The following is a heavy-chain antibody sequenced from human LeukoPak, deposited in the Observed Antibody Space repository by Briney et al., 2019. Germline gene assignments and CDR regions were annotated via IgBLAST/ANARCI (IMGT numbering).Heavy chain of an antibody. D-gene: IGHD6-19*01. V-gene: IGHV1-46*01. J-gene: IGHJ4*02. CDR2: INPSGGST. CDR1: GYNLMDHA. Sequence: ASVKVSCKASGYNLMDHALHWVRQAPGQGLEWMGIINPSGGSTSYAQKFQGRVTMTRDMSTSTVFMELSSLRSEDTAVYYCARDRYSSGSTTLFDYWGQGTLVTVSS. CDR3: ARDRYSSGSTTLFDY.